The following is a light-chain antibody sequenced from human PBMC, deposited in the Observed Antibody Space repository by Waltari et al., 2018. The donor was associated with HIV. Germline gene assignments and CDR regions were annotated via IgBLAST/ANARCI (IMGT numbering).Light chain of an antibody. CDR2: GNS. J-gene: IGLJ3*02. Sequence: QSVLTQPPSVSGAPGQRLTISCPGSSSTIAAGYDVHWYQQLPGTAPNPLIYGNSNRPSGVPDRFSGSKSGTSASLAITGLQAEDEADYYCQSYDSSLSGWVFGGGTKLTVL. CDR3: QSYDSSLSGWV. V-gene: IGLV1-40*01. CDR1: SSTIAAGYD.